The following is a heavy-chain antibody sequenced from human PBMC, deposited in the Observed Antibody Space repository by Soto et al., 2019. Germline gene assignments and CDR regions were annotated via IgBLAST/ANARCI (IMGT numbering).Heavy chain of an antibody. CDR2: IYTSGTT. CDR1: GGSIRSYY. J-gene: IGHJ6*02. Sequence: SETLSLTCTVSGGSIRSYYWSWIRQPAGKALEWVGRIYTSGTTNYNPSLKSRVTILLDTSKNQFSLKLSSVTAADTAVYYCAREGASGFGMDVWRQGTTVTVSS. CDR3: AREGASGFGMDV. D-gene: IGHD1-26*01. V-gene: IGHV4-4*07.